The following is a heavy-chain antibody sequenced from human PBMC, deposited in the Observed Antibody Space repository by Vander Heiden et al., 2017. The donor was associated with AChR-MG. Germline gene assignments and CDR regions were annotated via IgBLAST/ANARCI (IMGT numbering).Heavy chain of an antibody. Sequence: QVQLQQLGAGLLKPSETLSLPFAVYGGSFRRYYWSWIRQPPGKGVEWIGEINHSESTNYNPSSKSRVTISVDTSKNQFSLKLSSVTAADTAVYYCARAYSSSWYPYYYGMDVWCQVTTVTLSS. D-gene: IGHD6-13*01. V-gene: IGHV4-34*01. CDR2: INHSEST. J-gene: IGHJ6*02. CDR3: ARAYSSSWYPYYYGMDV. CDR1: GGSFRRYY.